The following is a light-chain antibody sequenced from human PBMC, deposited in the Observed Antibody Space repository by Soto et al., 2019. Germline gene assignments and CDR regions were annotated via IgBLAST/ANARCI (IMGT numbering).Light chain of an antibody. V-gene: IGKV1-9*01. J-gene: IGKJ2*01. CDR3: QQLNSNPYT. CDR2: AAS. CDR1: QDISSY. Sequence: DIQLTQSPSFLSASVGDRVTITCRASQDISSYLAWYQLTSGKAPKLLIYAASTLQSGVPSRFSGSGSGTDFTLTISSLQPEDFATYYCQQLNSNPYTFGQGTKLEIK.